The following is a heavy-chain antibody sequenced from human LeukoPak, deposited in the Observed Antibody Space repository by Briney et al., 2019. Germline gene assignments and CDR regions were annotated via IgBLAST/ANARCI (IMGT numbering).Heavy chain of an antibody. D-gene: IGHD6-13*01. Sequence: GASVKVSCKVSGYTLTELSMHWVRQAPGKGLEWMGGFDPEDGETIYAQKFQGRVTMTEDTSTDTAYMELSSLRSEDTAVYYCATDLGAAAAGPIDYWGQGTLVTVSS. CDR1: GYTLTELS. J-gene: IGHJ4*02. V-gene: IGHV1-24*01. CDR2: FDPEDGET. CDR3: ATDLGAAAAGPIDY.